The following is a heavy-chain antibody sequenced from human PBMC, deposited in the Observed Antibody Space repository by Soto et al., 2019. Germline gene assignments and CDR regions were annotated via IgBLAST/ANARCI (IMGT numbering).Heavy chain of an antibody. J-gene: IGHJ4*02. CDR3: ARPRGENTSSWFFDD. V-gene: IGHV3-7*03. Sequence: VVALRLSCAASGVTFSGFWMNWVRQAPGKGLEWVASIKQYGNEKDYVDSVKGRFTISRDNAKNSLDLQMNSLRAEDTAVYYCARPRGENTSSWFFDDLGQGTPFIVSS. D-gene: IGHD6-13*01. CDR1: GVTFSGFW. CDR2: IKQYGNEK.